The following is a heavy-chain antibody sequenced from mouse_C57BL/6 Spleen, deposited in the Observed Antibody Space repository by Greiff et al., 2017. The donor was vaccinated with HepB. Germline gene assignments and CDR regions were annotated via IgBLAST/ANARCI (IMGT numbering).Heavy chain of an antibody. V-gene: IGHV1-69*01. CDR1: GYTFTSYW. J-gene: IGHJ2*01. D-gene: IGHD1-1*02. Sequence: QVQLQQPGAELVMPGASVKLSCKASGYTFTSYWMHWVKQRPGQGLEWIGEIDPSDSYTNYNQKFKGKSTLTVDKSSSTAYMQLSSLTSEDSAVYYCARIYGRRDFDYWGQGTTLTVSS. CDR2: IDPSDSYT. CDR3: ARIYGRRDFDY.